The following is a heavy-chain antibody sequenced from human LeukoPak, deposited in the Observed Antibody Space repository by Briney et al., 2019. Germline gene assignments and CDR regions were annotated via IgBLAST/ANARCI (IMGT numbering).Heavy chain of an antibody. CDR2: IGIDSGNT. V-gene: IGHV3-48*01. CDR1: GFTFSDYS. D-gene: IGHD5-24*01. Sequence: PGGSLRLSCAASGFTFSDYSMIGVRQAPGKGLEWISYIGIDSGNTNYADSVKGRFTISGDKAKNSLYLQMNSLRVEDTAVYYCARDYKYAFDNWGQGTLVTVSS. CDR3: ARDYKYAFDN. J-gene: IGHJ4*02.